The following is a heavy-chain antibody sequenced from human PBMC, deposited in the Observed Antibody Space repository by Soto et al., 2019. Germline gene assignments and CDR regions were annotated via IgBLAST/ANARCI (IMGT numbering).Heavy chain of an antibody. CDR3: HGYGY. CDR2: IYSGGST. V-gene: IGHV3-53*01. CDR1: GFSVTANY. D-gene: IGHD5-12*01. J-gene: IGHJ4*02. Sequence: EVQVVEPGGGLIQPGGSLRLSCEVSGFSVTANYMSWVRQAPGKGLEWVSVIYSGGSTYYIDSVKGRFSISRDISKNTLYLQMNSLRAEDTAVYYCHGYGYWGQGTLVTVSS.